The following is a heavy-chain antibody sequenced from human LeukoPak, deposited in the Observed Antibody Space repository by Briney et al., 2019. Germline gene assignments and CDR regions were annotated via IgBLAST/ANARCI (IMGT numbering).Heavy chain of an antibody. J-gene: IGHJ3*02. D-gene: IGHD2-2*01. CDR3: AKYCSSTSCRNAFDI. V-gene: IGHV3-23*01. CDR2: ISGSGGST. Sequence: GGSLRLSCGASGFTFSSYAMSWVRQAPGKGLEWVSAISGSGGSTYYADSVKGRFTISRDNSKNTLYLQMNSLRAEDTAVYYCAKYCSSTSCRNAFDIWGQGTMVTVSS. CDR1: GFTFSSYA.